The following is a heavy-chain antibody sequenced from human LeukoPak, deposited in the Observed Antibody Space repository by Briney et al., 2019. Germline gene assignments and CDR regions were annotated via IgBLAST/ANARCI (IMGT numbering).Heavy chain of an antibody. D-gene: IGHD3-10*01. J-gene: IGHJ3*02. CDR3: AKDTMLWFGGDDAFDI. Sequence: GGSLRLSCAASGFTFSNYAMRLVGQAQGHGLHLVSAISGSGGSTYYADSVKGRFTISRDNSKNTLYLQMNSLRAEDTAVYYCAKDTMLWFGGDDAFDIWGQGTMVTVSS. V-gene: IGHV3-23*01. CDR2: ISGSGGST. CDR1: GFTFSNYA.